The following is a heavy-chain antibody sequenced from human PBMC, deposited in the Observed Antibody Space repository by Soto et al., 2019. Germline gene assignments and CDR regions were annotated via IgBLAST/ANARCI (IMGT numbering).Heavy chain of an antibody. CDR1: GFTFSSYS. CDR2: ISSSSSTI. V-gene: IGHV3-48*01. J-gene: IGHJ5*02. D-gene: IGHD6-13*01. Sequence: EVQLVESVGGLVQPGGSLRLSCAASGFTFSSYSMNWVRQAPGKGLEWVSYISSSSSTIYYADSVKGRFTISRDNAKNSLYLQINSLRAEDTAVYYCARHPERIAEIGWFDPWGQGTLVTVSS. CDR3: ARHPERIAEIGWFDP.